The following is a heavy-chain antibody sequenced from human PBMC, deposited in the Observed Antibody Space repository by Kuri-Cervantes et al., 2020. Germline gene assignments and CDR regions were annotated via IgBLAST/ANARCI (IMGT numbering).Heavy chain of an antibody. CDR3: ARSFRVVPAAMWGAPKQQLVDEDRGPMGY. CDR1: GYTFTSYG. Sequence: SVKVSCKASGYTFTSYGISWVRQAPGQGLEWMGGIIPIFGTANYAQKFQGRVTITADKSTSTAYMELSSLRSEDTAVYYCARSFRVVPAAMWGAPKQQLVDEDRGPMGYWGQGTLVTVSS. CDR2: IIPIFGTA. V-gene: IGHV1-69*06. D-gene: IGHD2-2*01. J-gene: IGHJ4*02.